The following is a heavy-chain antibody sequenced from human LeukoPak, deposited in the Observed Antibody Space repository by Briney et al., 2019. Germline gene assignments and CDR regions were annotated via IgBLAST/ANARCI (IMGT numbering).Heavy chain of an antibody. J-gene: IGHJ5*02. CDR2: IYYSGST. Sequence: PSETPSLTCTVSGGSISSYYWSWIRQPPGKGLEWIGYIYYSGSTNYNPSLKSRVTISVDTSKNQFSLKLSSVTAADTAVYYCARHGLDWFDPWGQGTLVTVSS. D-gene: IGHD5/OR15-5a*01. CDR3: ARHGLDWFDP. CDR1: GGSISSYY. V-gene: IGHV4-59*08.